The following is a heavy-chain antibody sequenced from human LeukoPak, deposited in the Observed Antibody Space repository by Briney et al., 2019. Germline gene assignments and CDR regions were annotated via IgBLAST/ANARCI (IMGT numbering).Heavy chain of an antibody. CDR1: GFTFGGYG. J-gene: IGHJ4*02. Sequence: PGGSLRLTCAASGFTFGGYGMHWVRQASGKGLEWVTFIHYDGSDKYYADSVKGRFTISRDNSKNTLYLQMNSLRAEDTAVYYCAKDLGNSFDYWGQGTLVTVSS. CDR2: IHYDGSDK. CDR3: AKDLGNSFDY. D-gene: IGHD4-23*01. V-gene: IGHV3-30*02.